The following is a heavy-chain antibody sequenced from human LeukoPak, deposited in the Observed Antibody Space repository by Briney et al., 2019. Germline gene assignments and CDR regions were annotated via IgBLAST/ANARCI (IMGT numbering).Heavy chain of an antibody. D-gene: IGHD2-15*01. Sequence: GGSLRLSCAASGFTFSTFAMIWVRQPPGKGLEWVSSIFPSGGEIHYADSVRGRFTISRDNSKNTLYLQMNSLRAEDTAVYYCAKDRGYCSGGSCSGVSFWFDPWGQGTLVTVSS. CDR2: IFPSGGEI. J-gene: IGHJ5*02. V-gene: IGHV3-23*01. CDR3: AKDRGYCSGGSCSGVSFWFDP. CDR1: GFTFSTFA.